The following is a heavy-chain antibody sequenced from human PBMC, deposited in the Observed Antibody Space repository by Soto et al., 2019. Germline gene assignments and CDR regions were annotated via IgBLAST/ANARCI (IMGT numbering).Heavy chain of an antibody. CDR3: AKRTRTACYPFDY. J-gene: IGHJ4*02. CDR2: ISASGGST. V-gene: IGHV3-23*01. D-gene: IGHD2-2*01. CDR1: GFTFSDYA. Sequence: EVQLLESGGGLVQPGGSLRLSCAVSGFTFSDYAMTWVRQTPGKGMEWVSSISASGGSTNCADSVKGRFTISRDNSKNTLYLQMNSLRAEDTAIYYCAKRTRTACYPFDYWGQGALVTVSS.